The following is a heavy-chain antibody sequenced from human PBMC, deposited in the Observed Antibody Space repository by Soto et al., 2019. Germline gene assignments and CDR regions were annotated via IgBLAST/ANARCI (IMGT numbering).Heavy chain of an antibody. D-gene: IGHD4-17*01. Sequence: QVQLVQSGAEVKKPGSSVKDSCKASRGTFSSYAISWVRQAPGQGLEWMGGIIPIFGTANYAQKCQGRVTITAEDTTGAAYMERSSLRTEDTAVYYGAGGLLYGRVTTRSYDADGMGVWCQGATVIVSS. J-gene: IGHJ6*02. CDR2: IIPIFGTA. CDR3: AGGLLYGRVTTRSYDADGMGV. CDR1: RGTFSSYA. V-gene: IGHV1-69*12.